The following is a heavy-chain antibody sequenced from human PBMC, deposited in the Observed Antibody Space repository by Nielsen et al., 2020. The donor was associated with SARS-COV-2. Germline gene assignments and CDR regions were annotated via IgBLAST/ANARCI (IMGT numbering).Heavy chain of an antibody. J-gene: IGHJ4*02. CDR2: INPNSGGT. Sequence: ASVKVSCNASGYTFTGYYMHWVRRAPGQGLEWMGWINPNSGGTNYAQKFQGWVTMTRDTSISTAYMELSRLRSADTAVYYCARGGQLGIWSRVADGFDYWGQGTLVTVSS. D-gene: IGHD7-27*01. V-gene: IGHV1-2*04. CDR1: GYTFTGYY. CDR3: ARGGQLGIWSRVADGFDY.